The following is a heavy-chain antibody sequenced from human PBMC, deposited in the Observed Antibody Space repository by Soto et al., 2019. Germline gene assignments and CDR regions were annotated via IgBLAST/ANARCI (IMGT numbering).Heavy chain of an antibody. CDR3: ARLGQLLWFGELSSDAFDI. CDR2: IYYSGST. V-gene: IGHV4-39*01. D-gene: IGHD3-10*01. J-gene: IGHJ3*02. CDR1: GGSISSSSYY. Sequence: SETLSLTCTVSGGSISSSSYYWGWIRQPPGKGLEWIGSIYYSGSTYYNPSLKSRVTISVDTSKNQFSLKLSSVTAADTAVYYCARLGQLLWFGELSSDAFDIWGQGTMVT.